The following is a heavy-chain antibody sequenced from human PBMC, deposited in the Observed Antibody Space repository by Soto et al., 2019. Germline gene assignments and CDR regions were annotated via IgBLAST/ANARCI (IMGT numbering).Heavy chain of an antibody. V-gene: IGHV3-30-3*01. CDR1: GFTFSSYA. Sequence: QVQLVESGGGVVQPGRSLRLSCAASGFTFSSYAMHWVRQAPGKGLEWVAVISYDGSNKYYADSVKGRFTISRDNSKNTLYLQMNSLRAEDTAVYYCARDHDLRPATAVCGQGTLVTVSS. J-gene: IGHJ4*02. D-gene: IGHD1-26*01. CDR3: ARDHDLRPATAV. CDR2: ISYDGSNK.